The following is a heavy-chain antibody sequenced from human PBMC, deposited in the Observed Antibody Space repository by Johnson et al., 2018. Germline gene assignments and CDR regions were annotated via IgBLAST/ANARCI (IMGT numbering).Heavy chain of an antibody. CDR2: IWYAGSNK. CDR3: AKVEYTSGWYGYFDS. V-gene: IGHV3-33*03. J-gene: IGHJ4*02. Sequence: QVQLVQSGGGLVQXGRSLRLSCAASGFAFNAYGMHWVRQAPGEGLEWVAVIWYAGSNKYYADSVKGRLTISRDNSKNTLSLQMDSLRVEENAVYYCAKVEYTSGWYGYFDSWGQGTLVTVSS. D-gene: IGHD6-19*01. CDR1: GFAFNAYG.